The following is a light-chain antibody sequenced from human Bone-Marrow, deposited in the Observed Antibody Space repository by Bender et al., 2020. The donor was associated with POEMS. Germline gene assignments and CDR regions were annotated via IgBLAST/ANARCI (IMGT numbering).Light chain of an antibody. J-gene: IGLJ1*01. V-gene: IGLV2-23*03. Sequence: QSALTQPASVSGSPGQSITISCTGSSDDVGKYKFVSWYQQPPGKAPKLIIYEGTKRPSGVSDRFSGSKSGNTASLTVSGLPAEDEAVYFCCAFTAINTFAYVFGTGTTVSVL. CDR1: SDDVGKYKF. CDR3: CAFTAINTFAYV. CDR2: EGT.